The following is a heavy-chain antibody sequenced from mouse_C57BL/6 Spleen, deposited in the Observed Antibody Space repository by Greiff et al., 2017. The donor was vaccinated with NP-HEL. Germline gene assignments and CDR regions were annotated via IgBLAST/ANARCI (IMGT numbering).Heavy chain of an antibody. CDR3: ARQLITTVYSGYFDV. CDR2: IYPGSGNT. CDR1: GYTFTDYY. D-gene: IGHD1-2*01. V-gene: IGHV1-76*01. J-gene: IGHJ1*03. Sequence: QVQLKESGAELVRPGASVKLSCKASGYTFTDYYINWVKQRPGQGLEWIARIYPGSGNTYYNEKFKGKATLTAEKSSSTAYMQLSSLTSEDSAVYFCARQLITTVYSGYFDVWGTGTTVTVSS.